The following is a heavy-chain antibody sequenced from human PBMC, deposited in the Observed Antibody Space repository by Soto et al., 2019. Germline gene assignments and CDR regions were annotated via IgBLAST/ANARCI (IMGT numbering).Heavy chain of an antibody. CDR1: GGTFSSYA. J-gene: IGHJ6*02. D-gene: IGHD3-16*02. CDR2: IIPIFGTA. CDR3: ARDFVEDYYYYGMDV. Sequence: SVKVSCKASGGTFSSYAICWVRQAPGQGLEWMGGIIPIFGTANYAQKFQGRVTITADESTSTAYMELSSLRSEDTAVYYCARDFVEDYYYYGMDVWGQGTTVTVSS. V-gene: IGHV1-69*13.